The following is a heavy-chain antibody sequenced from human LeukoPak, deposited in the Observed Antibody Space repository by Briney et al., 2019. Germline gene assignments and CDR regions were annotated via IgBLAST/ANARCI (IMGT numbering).Heavy chain of an antibody. D-gene: IGHD3-22*01. CDR2: IYPGDSDT. V-gene: IGHV5-51*01. J-gene: IGHJ5*02. Sequence: GESLKISCKVSGHSVYNYWIGWVRQMPGKGLEWMGIIYPGDSDTRYSPSFQGQVTISADKSITTAYLQWSSLKASDTAIYYCARLNYYDSSGSKFDPWGQRTLVTVSS. CDR3: ARLNYYDSSGSKFDP. CDR1: GHSVYNYW.